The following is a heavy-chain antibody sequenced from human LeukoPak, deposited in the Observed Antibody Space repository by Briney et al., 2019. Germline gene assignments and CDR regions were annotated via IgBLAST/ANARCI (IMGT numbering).Heavy chain of an antibody. V-gene: IGHV3-20*04. CDR1: GFTFDDYG. CDR3: ARDQYSSSWSNAFDI. CDR2: INWNGGST. J-gene: IGHJ3*02. D-gene: IGHD6-13*01. Sequence: GGSLRLSCAASGFTFDDYGMSWVRQAPGKGLEWVSGINWNGGSTGYADSVKGRFTISRDNAKNSLYLQMNSLRAEDTAVYYCARDQYSSSWSNAFDIWGQGTMVTVSS.